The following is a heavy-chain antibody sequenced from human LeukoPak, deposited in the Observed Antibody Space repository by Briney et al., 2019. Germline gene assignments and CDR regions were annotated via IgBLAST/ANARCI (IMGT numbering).Heavy chain of an antibody. D-gene: IGHD4-17*01. CDR1: GGSFGGYY. CDR2: INHSGST. V-gene: IGHV4-34*01. J-gene: IGHJ4*02. Sequence: SETLSLTCAVYGGSFGGYYWSWIRQPPGKGLEWIGEINHSGSTNYNPSLKSRVTISVDTSKNQFSLKLSSVTAADTAVYYCARVSTVKAFDYWGQGTLVTVSS. CDR3: ARVSTVKAFDY.